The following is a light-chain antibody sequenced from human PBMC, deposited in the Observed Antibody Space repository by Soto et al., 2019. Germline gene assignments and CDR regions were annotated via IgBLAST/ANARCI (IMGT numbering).Light chain of an antibody. CDR2: GAS. V-gene: IGKV3-20*01. CDR1: QRVTSSY. J-gene: IGKJ2*01. Sequence: IVLTQSPGTLSLSPGERATLSCRASQRVTSSYLAWYQQKPGQAPRLLIYGASSRATGIPDRFSGSGSGTDFTLTISRLEPEDFAVYYCQQYASSSQMYTFGQGTKLKIK. CDR3: QQYASSSQMYT.